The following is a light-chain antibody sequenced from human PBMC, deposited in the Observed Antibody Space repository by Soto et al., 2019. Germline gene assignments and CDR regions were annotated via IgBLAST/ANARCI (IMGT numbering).Light chain of an antibody. V-gene: IGLV2-14*01. CDR1: SSDIGAYDY. CDR3: SSYAGSNNFNV. Sequence: QSALTQPASLSGSPGQSITISCTGTSSDIGAYDYVSWFQQHPGKAPKLMISGVNNRPSGVSNRFSGSKSGNTAYLTISGLQVEDEADYYCSSYAGSNNFNVFGTGTKVTVL. J-gene: IGLJ1*01. CDR2: GVN.